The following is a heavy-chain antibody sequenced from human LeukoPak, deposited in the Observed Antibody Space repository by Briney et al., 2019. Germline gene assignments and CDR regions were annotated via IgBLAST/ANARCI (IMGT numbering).Heavy chain of an antibody. D-gene: IGHD3-22*01. V-gene: IGHV4-4*08. CDR3: ARRAYYDTSGYYPASGYFDL. CDR1: GGSIFSYY. Sequence: SETLSLTCTVSGGSIFSYYFNWIRQPPGKGLEWIGYIYSNGITNYNPSLRSRGTISIATSKNQFSLRLRSVTAADTAIYYCARRAYYDTSGYYPASGYFDLWGRGTLVTVS. J-gene: IGHJ2*01. CDR2: IYSNGIT.